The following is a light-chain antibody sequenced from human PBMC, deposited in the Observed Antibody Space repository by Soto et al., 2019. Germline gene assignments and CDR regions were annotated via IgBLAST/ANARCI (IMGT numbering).Light chain of an antibody. J-gene: IGKJ2*01. CDR3: QLYGSSPLYT. Sequence: EIVLTQSPGTLSLSPGERATLSCRDSRSISSSYLAWYQQKAGQAPRLLIYGASSRATGIPDRFSGSGSGTDFTLTISRPEPEDFAVYYCQLYGSSPLYTFGQGTKLEIK. CDR1: RSISSSY. V-gene: IGKV3-20*01. CDR2: GAS.